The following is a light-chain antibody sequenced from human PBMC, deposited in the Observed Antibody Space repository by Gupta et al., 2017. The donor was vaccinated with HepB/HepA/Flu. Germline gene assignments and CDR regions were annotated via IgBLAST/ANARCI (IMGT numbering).Light chain of an antibody. Sequence: QSVLPQPASVSGPPGPSITISCTGTSSDVGAYNYVPWDQQHPGKPPKLMIYDVTRRPSGVASRFSGSKSGNAASLTISGRQAEDEDDYYGGSYTSTRTFVFGTGTKATVL. V-gene: IGLV2-14*03. CDR2: DVT. J-gene: IGLJ1*01. CDR1: SSDVGAYNY. CDR3: GSYTSTRTFV.